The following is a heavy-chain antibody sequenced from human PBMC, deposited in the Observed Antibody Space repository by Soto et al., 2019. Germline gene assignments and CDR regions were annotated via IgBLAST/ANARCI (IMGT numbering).Heavy chain of an antibody. CDR2: ISGSGGST. D-gene: IGHD3-22*01. CDR1: GFTFSSYA. CDR3: AKDGGDSSGYYPYYFDY. J-gene: IGHJ4*02. V-gene: IGHV3-23*01. Sequence: LSLTCAASGFTFSSYAMSWVRQAPGKGLEWVSAISGSGGSTYYADSVKGRFTISRDNSKNTLYLQMNSLRAEDTAVYYCAKDGGDSSGYYPYYFDYWGQGTLVTVSS.